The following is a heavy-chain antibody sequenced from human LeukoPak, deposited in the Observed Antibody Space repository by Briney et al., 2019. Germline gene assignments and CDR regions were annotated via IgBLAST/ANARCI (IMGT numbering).Heavy chain of an antibody. CDR1: GFTFSSYA. CDR3: ARDWYYYDSSGYQTLDY. J-gene: IGHJ4*02. V-gene: IGHV3-30*01. Sequence: PGGSLRLSCAASGFTFSSYAMHWVRQAPGKGLEWVAVISYDGSNKYYADSVKGRFTISRDNSKNTLYLQMNRLRAEDTAVYYCARDWYYYDSSGYQTLDYWGQGTLVTVSS. CDR2: ISYDGSNK. D-gene: IGHD3-22*01.